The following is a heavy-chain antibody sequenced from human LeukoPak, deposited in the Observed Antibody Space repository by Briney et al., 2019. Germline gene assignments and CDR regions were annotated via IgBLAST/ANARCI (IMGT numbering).Heavy chain of an antibody. J-gene: IGHJ5*02. CDR2: IYTSGST. CDR3: ARTYGGYYTTWFDP. V-gene: IGHV4-4*09. D-gene: IGHD3-3*01. Sequence: SETLSLTCTVSGGSISSYYWSWIRQPPGKGLEWIGYIYTSGSTNYNPSLKSRDTISVDTSKNQFSLKLSSATAADTAVYYCARTYGGYYTTWFDPWGQGTLVTVSS. CDR1: GGSISSYY.